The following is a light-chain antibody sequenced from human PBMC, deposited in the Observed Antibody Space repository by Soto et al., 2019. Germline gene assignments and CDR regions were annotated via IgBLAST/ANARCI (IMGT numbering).Light chain of an antibody. Sequence: QSVLTQPASVSGSPGQSITISCTGTSGDVGGYNYVSWYQRHPGKAPKLIICDVTNRPSGVSDRFSGFKSGNTASLTISGLRAEDEGDYYCSSYISRTFVVFGGGTKLTVL. J-gene: IGLJ2*01. CDR3: SSYISRTFVV. V-gene: IGLV2-14*01. CDR1: SGDVGGYNY. CDR2: DVT.